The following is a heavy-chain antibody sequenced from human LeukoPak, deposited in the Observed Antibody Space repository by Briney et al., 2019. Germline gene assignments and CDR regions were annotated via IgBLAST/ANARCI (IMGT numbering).Heavy chain of an antibody. D-gene: IGHD6-19*01. J-gene: IGHJ1*01. CDR1: GYTFTGYY. Sequence: ASVKVSCKASGYTFTGYYMHWVRQAPGQGLEWMGWINPNSGGTNYALKFQGRVTMTRDTSISTAYMELSRLRSDDTAVYYCASSYSSGWQKNAEYFQHWGQGTLVTVSS. CDR2: INPNSGGT. CDR3: ASSYSSGWQKNAEYFQH. V-gene: IGHV1-2*02.